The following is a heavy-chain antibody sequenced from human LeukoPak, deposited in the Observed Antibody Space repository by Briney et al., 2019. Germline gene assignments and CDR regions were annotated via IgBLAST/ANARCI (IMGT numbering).Heavy chain of an antibody. D-gene: IGHD3-10*02. Sequence: GGSLRLSCAASGFPLSSYAMNWVRQAPGKGLEWVSYISSSGSTIYYADSVKGLFTISRDNAKNSLYLQMNSLRAEDTAVYYCAELGITMIGGVWGKGTTVTISS. CDR1: GFPLSSYA. J-gene: IGHJ6*04. CDR3: AELGITMIGGV. CDR2: ISSSGSTI. V-gene: IGHV3-48*03.